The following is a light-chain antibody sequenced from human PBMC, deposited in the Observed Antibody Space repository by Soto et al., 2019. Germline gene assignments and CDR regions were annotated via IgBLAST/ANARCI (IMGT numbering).Light chain of an antibody. CDR3: SSYTTRGTLNYV. Sequence: QSALTQPASVSVSPGQSITISCTGTSSDIGAYDYVSWYQQHPGKAPKLMIYEVSHRPSGISHRFSASKSGNTASLTISGLQAEDEADYYCSSYTTRGTLNYVFGSGTKVTVL. V-gene: IGLV2-14*01. CDR1: SSDIGAYDY. J-gene: IGLJ1*01. CDR2: EVS.